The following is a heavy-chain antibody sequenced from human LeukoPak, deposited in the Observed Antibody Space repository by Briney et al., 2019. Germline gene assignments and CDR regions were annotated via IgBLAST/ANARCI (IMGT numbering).Heavy chain of an antibody. D-gene: IGHD5-24*01. CDR1: GGSFSRYY. V-gene: IGHV4-34*01. J-gene: IGHJ4*03. CDR3: ARGATISETGYFNF. Sequence: SETLSLTCSVYGGSFSRYYWSWIRQSPGKGLEWIAEIDHRGDTNYNPSVKSRVTISVDTSKNQFSLKVRSLSAADTALYYCARGATISETGYFNFWGQGTLVTVSS. CDR2: IDHRGDT.